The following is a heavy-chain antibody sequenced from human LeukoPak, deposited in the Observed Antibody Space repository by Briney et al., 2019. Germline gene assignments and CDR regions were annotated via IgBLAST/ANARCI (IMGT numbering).Heavy chain of an antibody. V-gene: IGHV4-4*07. CDR1: GGSISSYY. J-gene: IGHJ3*02. CDR2: IYTSGST. CDR3: ARDGDYDSHRTDAFDI. Sequence: SETLSLTCTVSGGSISSYYWSWIRQPAGKGLEWIGRIYTSGSTNYNPSLKSRVTISVDKSKNQFSLKLSSVTAADTAVYYSARDGDYDSHRTDAFDIWGQGTMVTVSS. D-gene: IGHD3-22*01.